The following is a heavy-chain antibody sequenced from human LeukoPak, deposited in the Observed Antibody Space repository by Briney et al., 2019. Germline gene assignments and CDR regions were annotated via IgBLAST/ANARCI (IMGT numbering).Heavy chain of an antibody. D-gene: IGHD5-18*01. CDR2: MYHSGGT. CDR1: GYSISSGYF. CDR3: ARDRGADTASTD. V-gene: IGHV4-38-2*02. Sequence: SETLSLTCTVSGYSISSGYFWGWIRQPPGKGLEWIGTMYHSGGTYYNPSLKSRVTISVDTSKNQFSLRLSSVTATDTAMYYCARDRGADTASTDWGQGTLVTVSS. J-gene: IGHJ4*02.